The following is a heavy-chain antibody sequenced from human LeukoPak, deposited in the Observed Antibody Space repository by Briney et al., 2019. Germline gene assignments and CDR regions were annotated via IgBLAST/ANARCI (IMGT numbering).Heavy chain of an antibody. CDR2: ISDSGDIK. J-gene: IGHJ5*02. Sequence: PGGSLRLSCAASGFTFSSFEMHWVRQAPGKGLEWVSYISDSGDIKLYADSVKGRFTITRDNAENSLYLQVNSLRAEDTAVYFCVREGVDPETRFDPWGQGTLVTVSS. CDR1: GFTFSSFE. CDR3: VREGVDPETRFDP. V-gene: IGHV3-48*03. D-gene: IGHD2-8*01.